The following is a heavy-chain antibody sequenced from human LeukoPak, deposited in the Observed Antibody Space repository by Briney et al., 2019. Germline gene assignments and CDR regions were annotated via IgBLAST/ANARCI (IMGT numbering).Heavy chain of an antibody. V-gene: IGHV1-69*13. D-gene: IGHD2-15*01. CDR2: VITTFGTA. CDR3: ARGVVVVAANLRQYYCYYYYMDV. CDR1: GGTFTSYA. J-gene: IGHJ6*03. Sequence: GASVKLSCKASGGTFTSYAITRVRQAPGQGLEWRGGVITTFGTANYAQNSQGRATNTADEYTSTAYMELSSLRSEDTAVYYCARGVVVVAANLRQYYCYYYYMDVWGKGTTVTISS.